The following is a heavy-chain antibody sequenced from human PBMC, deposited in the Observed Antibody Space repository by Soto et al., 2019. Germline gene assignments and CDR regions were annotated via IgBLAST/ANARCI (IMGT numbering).Heavy chain of an antibody. CDR3: ASDMTSGTNDY. CDR1: GFTFSIYS. CDR2: ISRSSSFI. J-gene: IGHJ4*02. V-gene: IGHV3-21*01. Sequence: PGGSLRLSCVASGFTFSIYSMNWVRQAPGKGLEWVSSISRSSSFIYYTDSVKGRFTISRDNAENSLYLQMNSLRAEDTAVYYCASDMTSGTNDYWGQGALVTVSS. D-gene: IGHD1-7*01.